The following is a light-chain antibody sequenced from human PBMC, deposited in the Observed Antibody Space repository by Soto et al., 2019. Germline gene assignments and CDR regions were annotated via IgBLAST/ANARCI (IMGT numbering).Light chain of an antibody. J-gene: IGLJ2*01. CDR1: SSNIGAEYD. CDR2: GNN. CDR3: QSYDSSLSTAI. V-gene: IGLV1-40*01. Sequence: QSVLTQPPSVSGTPGQSISISCTGTSSNIGAEYDVHWYQQLPGTAPRLLIFGNNNRPSGVPDRFSGSKSGTSASLAITGLQAEDGAIYYCQSYDSSLSTAIFGAGTKLTVL.